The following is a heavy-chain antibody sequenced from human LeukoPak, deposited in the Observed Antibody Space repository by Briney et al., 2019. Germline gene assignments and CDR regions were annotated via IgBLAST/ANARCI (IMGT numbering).Heavy chain of an antibody. J-gene: IGHJ4*02. CDR1: GDSFNDYY. D-gene: IGHD3-16*02. CDR3: ARVSDTMISFGGAISYFDN. V-gene: IGHV4-34*01. CDR2: INHSGGT. Sequence: PSETLPLTCTLYGDSFNDYYWSWIRQPPGKGLEWIGEINHSGGTNYNPSLWSRLTISIDTSKHQFSLQVTSVTAADTGVYFCARVSDTMISFGGAISYFDNWGQGALVTVSS.